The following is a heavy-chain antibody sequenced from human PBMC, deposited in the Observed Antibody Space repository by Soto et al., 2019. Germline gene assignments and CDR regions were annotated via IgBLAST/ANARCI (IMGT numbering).Heavy chain of an antibody. J-gene: IGHJ4*02. CDR2: ISSSSSYI. D-gene: IGHD1-26*01. CDR1: GFTFSSCI. V-gene: IGHV3-21*01. Sequence: EVQLVESGGGLVKPGESLRLSCAASGFTFSSCIINWVRQAPGKGLEWVSSISSSSSYIYYADSVKGRFTTSRDNAKNSLYLQMNSLRAEDTAVYYCARDRLSGGRSNGPNYFDYWGQGTLVTVSS. CDR3: ARDRLSGGRSNGPNYFDY.